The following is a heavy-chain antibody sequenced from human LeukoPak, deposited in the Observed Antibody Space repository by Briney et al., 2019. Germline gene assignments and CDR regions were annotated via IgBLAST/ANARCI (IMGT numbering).Heavy chain of an antibody. CDR1: GGSISGSSYY. V-gene: IGHV4-39*01. CDR3: VRQCKGYSHGYFDY. D-gene: IGHD5-18*01. CDR2: IYYTGRD. J-gene: IGHJ4*02. Sequence: SETLSLTCTVSGGSISGSSYYWGWIRQPPGKGLEWLGSIYYTGRDYYNPSLKSRVTTSVDTSKNQFSLALSSVTAADTAVYYCVRQCKGYSHGYFDYWGQGSLVTVSS.